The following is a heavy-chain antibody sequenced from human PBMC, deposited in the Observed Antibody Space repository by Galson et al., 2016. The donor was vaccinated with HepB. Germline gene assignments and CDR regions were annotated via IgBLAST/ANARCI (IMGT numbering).Heavy chain of an antibody. Sequence: SLRLSCAASGFTFNSYTMTWVRQAPGKGLEWVSSISSSSKYIYYADSVKGRFNISRDNAKSSLFLQMDSVRAEDTAVYYCARDWDGATAYTFDYWGQGTLVTVSS. CDR1: GFTFNSYT. D-gene: IGHD2-21*01. CDR2: ISSSSKYI. J-gene: IGHJ4*02. CDR3: ARDWDGATAYTFDY. V-gene: IGHV3-21*01.